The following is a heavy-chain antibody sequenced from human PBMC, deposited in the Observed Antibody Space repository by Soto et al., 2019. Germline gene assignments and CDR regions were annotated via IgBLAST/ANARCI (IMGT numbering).Heavy chain of an antibody. J-gene: IGHJ5*02. D-gene: IGHD3-16*01. Sequence: GSLRLSCAASGFTFSSYGMNWVRQRPGKGLEWLSSIDKSGTTRYYADSVKGRFTISRDNAKNSLYLQMNSLRAEDTAVYYCARDLRITTPPPCWFDPWGQGTLVTVSS. V-gene: IGHV3-48*04. CDR1: GFTFSSYG. CDR3: ARDLRITTPPPCWFDP. CDR2: IDKSGTTR.